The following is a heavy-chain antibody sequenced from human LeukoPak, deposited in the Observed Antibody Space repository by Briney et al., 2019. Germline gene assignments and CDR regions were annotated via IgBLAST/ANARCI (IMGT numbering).Heavy chain of an antibody. V-gene: IGHV3-23*01. CDR3: AKLVGATTY. D-gene: IGHD1-26*01. CDR2: VSGTGDST. J-gene: IGHJ4*02. CDR1: GFTFSSYV. Sequence: GGSLRLSGAASGFTFSSYVMSWVRQAPGKGLEWVSVVSGTGDSTYYADSVKGRFTISRDNSKNTLYLQMNSLRAEDTAVYYCAKLVGATTYWGQGTLVTVSS.